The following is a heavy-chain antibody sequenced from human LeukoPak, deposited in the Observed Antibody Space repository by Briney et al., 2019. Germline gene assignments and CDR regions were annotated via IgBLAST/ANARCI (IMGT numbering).Heavy chain of an antibody. Sequence: SETLSLTCTVSGGSISSYCWSWIRQPPGKGLEWIGYIYYSGSTNYNPSLKSRVTISVDTSKNQFSLKLSSVTAADTAVYYCARTDYGLDYWGQGTLVTVSS. CDR3: ARTDYGLDY. J-gene: IGHJ4*02. CDR2: IYYSGST. CDR1: GGSISSYC. V-gene: IGHV4-59*12. D-gene: IGHD4-17*01.